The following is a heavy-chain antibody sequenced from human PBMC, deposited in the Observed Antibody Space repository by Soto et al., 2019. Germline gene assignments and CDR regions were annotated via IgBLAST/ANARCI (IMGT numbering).Heavy chain of an antibody. D-gene: IGHD1-1*01. CDR3: VKVFWNNCRILHDGLAG. Sequence: GGSLRLSCAASGVTFSSYGMHWVRQAPGKGLEWGAVIAYDGSNKYYADSVKGRFTISRDNSKSTLYLQMNNLRAEDTAVYYCVKVFWNNCRILHDGLAGWAEGTTV. CDR1: GVTFSSYG. V-gene: IGHV3-30*18. CDR2: IAYDGSNK. J-gene: IGHJ6*02.